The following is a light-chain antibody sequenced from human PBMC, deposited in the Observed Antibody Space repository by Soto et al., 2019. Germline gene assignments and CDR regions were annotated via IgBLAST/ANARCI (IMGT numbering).Light chain of an antibody. CDR3: QQSYNTPT. V-gene: IGKV1-39*01. CDR2: AAS. CDR1: QNINFY. Sequence: DIQMTQSPSSLSASVGDRVTITCRASQNINFYLNWFQQKPGKAPKVLIYAASSLQVGVPSRFSGSGSGTDFTPTISSLQPEDFATYFCQQSYNTPTFGGGTKVDIK. J-gene: IGKJ4*01.